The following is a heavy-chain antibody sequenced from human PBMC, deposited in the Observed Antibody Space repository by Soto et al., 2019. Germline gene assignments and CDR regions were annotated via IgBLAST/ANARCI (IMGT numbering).Heavy chain of an antibody. CDR3: ARKPMITFGGVIAAGMDV. CDR1: GGTFSSYT. J-gene: IGHJ6*02. D-gene: IGHD3-16*02. V-gene: IGHV1-69*02. Sequence: QVQLVQSGAEVKKPGSSVKVSCKASGGTFSSYTISWVRQAPGQGLEWMGRIIPILGIANYAQKFQGRGTITADKSTSTAYMELSSLRSEDTAVYYCARKPMITFGGVIAAGMDVWGQGTTVTVSS. CDR2: IIPILGIA.